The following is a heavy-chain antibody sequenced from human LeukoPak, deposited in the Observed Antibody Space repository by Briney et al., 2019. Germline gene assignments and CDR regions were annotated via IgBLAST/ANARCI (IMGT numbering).Heavy chain of an antibody. CDR3: AKDARYYGSGSYHDY. CDR2: ISWNSGSI. Sequence: GRSLRLSFAASGFTFDDYAMHWVRQAPGKGLEWVSSISWNSGSIGYADSVKGRFTISRDNAKNSLYLQMNSLRAEDTALYYCAKDARYYGSGSYHDYWGQGTLVTVSS. D-gene: IGHD3-10*01. CDR1: GFTFDDYA. V-gene: IGHV3-9*01. J-gene: IGHJ4*02.